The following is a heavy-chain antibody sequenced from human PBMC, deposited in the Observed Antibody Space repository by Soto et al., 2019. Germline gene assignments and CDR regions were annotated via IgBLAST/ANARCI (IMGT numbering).Heavy chain of an antibody. J-gene: IGHJ3*02. CDR1: GFSLSTSGVG. CDR2: IYWDDDK. V-gene: IGHV2-5*02. CDR3: AHTGVAAAAGTVRGAFDI. D-gene: IGHD6-13*01. Sequence: QITLKESGPTLVKPTQTLTLTCTFSGFSLSTSGVGVGWIRQPPGKALEWLALIYWDDDKRYSPSLKSRLTITKDTPNNQVVLTMTNMDPVDTATYYCAHTGVAAAAGTVRGAFDIWGQGTMVTVSS.